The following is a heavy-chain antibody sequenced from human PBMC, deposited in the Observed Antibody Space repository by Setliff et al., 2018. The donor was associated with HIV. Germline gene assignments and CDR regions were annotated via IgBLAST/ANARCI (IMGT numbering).Heavy chain of an antibody. V-gene: IGHV4-31*03. CDR2: IYYNGST. D-gene: IGHD3-3*01. Sequence: LSLTCTVSGASIGSGRSYWSWIRQHPGKGLEWIGNIYYNGSTYHNPSLKTRVTISVDTSKNQFSLNLRSVTAADTAVYYCASWGRARRANHNFWSGSSWFDPWGQGILVTVS. CDR3: ASWGRARRANHNFWSGSSWFDP. J-gene: IGHJ5*02. CDR1: GASIGSGRSY.